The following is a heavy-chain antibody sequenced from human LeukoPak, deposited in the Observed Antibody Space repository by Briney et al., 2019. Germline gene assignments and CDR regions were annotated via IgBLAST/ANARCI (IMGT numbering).Heavy chain of an antibody. Sequence: ASVKVSCKTSGYTFSDYSIHWVRQAPGQGLEWMGWIIPSSGGTHYAQKFQGRVSMTGDTSSSTAYMELSRLRSDDTAGYYCAREEGRSTGGFDKWGPGTRVSASS. CDR3: AREEGRSTGGFDK. J-gene: IGHJ4*02. D-gene: IGHD2-2*01. V-gene: IGHV1-2*02. CDR2: IIPSSGGT. CDR1: GYTFSDYS.